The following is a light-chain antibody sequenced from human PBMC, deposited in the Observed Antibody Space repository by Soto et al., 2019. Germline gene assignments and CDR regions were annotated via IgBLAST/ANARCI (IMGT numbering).Light chain of an antibody. CDR1: QSVRSN. V-gene: IGKV3-15*01. J-gene: IGKJ1*01. Sequence: EIEMTQSPATISVSPVETATLSFRASQSVRSNLAWYQQKPGQAPRLLIYGASTRATGIPARFSGSGSGTEFTLTISSLQSEDFAVYYCQQYNNWPLFGQGTKGDIK. CDR2: GAS. CDR3: QQYNNWPL.